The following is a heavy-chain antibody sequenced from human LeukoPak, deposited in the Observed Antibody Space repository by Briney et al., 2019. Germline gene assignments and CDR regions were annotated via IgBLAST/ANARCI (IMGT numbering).Heavy chain of an antibody. V-gene: IGHV1-8*03. Sequence: ASVKVSCKASGYTFTSSDIKWVRQATGQGPEWMGWMNPNRGNITRNTSISTAYMELSSLRSDDTAVYYCARDSGSYGMENYWGQGTLVTVSS. D-gene: IGHD1-26*01. CDR1: GYTFTSSD. J-gene: IGHJ4*02. CDR2: MNPNRGN. CDR3: ARDSGSYGMENY.